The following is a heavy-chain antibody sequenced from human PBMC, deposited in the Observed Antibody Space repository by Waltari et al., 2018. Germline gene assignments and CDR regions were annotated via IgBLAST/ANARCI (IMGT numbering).Heavy chain of an antibody. J-gene: IGHJ4*02. D-gene: IGHD2-15*01. CDR3: ARSPAVVTGYFDY. CDR2: IIPNLGRA. CDR1: GGTFRSYT. V-gene: IGHV1-69*02. Sequence: QVQPVQSGAEVKKPGSSVKVACKASGGTFRSYTINWVGQAPGQGHGWMGRIIPNLGRANYTQKYQGRVTITAAKSTSTAYMELSRLRSEDTAVYYCARSPAVVTGYFDYWGQGTLVTVSS.